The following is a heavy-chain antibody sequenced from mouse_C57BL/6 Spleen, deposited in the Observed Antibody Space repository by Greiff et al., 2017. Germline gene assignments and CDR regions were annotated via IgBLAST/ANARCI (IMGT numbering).Heavy chain of an antibody. CDR3: AHDGYHGGFAY. J-gene: IGHJ3*01. D-gene: IGHD2-3*01. V-gene: IGHV14-3*01. Sequence: EVQLQESVAELVRPGASVKLSCTASGFTFKNTCMHWVKQRPGQGLEWIGRIHPASGNTNYDPKFKGKATLTADTSSNTAYLQLSSLTSEDTAIYYCAHDGYHGGFAYWGQGTLVTVSA. CDR2: IHPASGNT. CDR1: GFTFKNTC.